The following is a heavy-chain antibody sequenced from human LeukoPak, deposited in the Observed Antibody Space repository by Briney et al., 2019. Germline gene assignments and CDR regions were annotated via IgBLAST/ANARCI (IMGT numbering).Heavy chain of an antibody. Sequence: SVKVSCKASGGTFSSYAISWVRQAPGQGLEWMGGIIPIFGTANYAQKFQGGVTITADESTSTAYMELSSLRSEDTAVYYCARPYDSSGYTYGMDVWGQGTTVTVSS. V-gene: IGHV1-69*01. CDR2: IIPIFGTA. D-gene: IGHD3-22*01. J-gene: IGHJ6*02. CDR3: ARPYDSSGYTYGMDV. CDR1: GGTFSSYA.